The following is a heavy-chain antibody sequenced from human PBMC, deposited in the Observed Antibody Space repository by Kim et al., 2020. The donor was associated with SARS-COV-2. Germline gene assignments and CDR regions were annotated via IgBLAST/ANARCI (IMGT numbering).Heavy chain of an antibody. V-gene: IGHV4-31*03. CDR1: GGSISSGGYY. D-gene: IGHD3-10*01. CDR3: ARTDYYGSGSYSSLDY. Sequence: SETLSLTCTVSGGSISSGGYYWSWIRQHPGKGLEWIGYIYYSGSTYYNPSLKSRVTISVDTSKNQFSLKLSSVTAADTAVYYCARTDYYGSGSYSSLDYWGQGTLVTVSS. J-gene: IGHJ4*02. CDR2: IYYSGST.